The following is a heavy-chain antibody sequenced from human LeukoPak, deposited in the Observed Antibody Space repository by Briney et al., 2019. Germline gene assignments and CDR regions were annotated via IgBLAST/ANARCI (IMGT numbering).Heavy chain of an antibody. CDR2: IIPIFGTA. Sequence: ASVKVSCKASRGTLSSYAISWVRQAPGHRLEWMGGIIPIFGTANYAQEFQGRVTITADESTSTAYMELSSLRSEDTAVYYCARGSGYGDSPGVYWGQGTLVTVSS. V-gene: IGHV1-69*13. D-gene: IGHD4-17*01. J-gene: IGHJ4*02. CDR1: RGTLSSYA. CDR3: ARGSGYGDSPGVY.